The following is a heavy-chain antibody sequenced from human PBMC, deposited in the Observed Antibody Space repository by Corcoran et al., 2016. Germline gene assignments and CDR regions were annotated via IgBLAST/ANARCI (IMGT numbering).Heavy chain of an antibody. J-gene: IGHJ6*02. CDR3: AKDVGYYYESSGGPNYYYGIDV. CDR1: GFTFSSYG. Sequence: QVQLVESGGGVVQPGRSLRLSCAASGFTFSSYGMHWVRQAPGKGLEWVAVISYDGSNKYYADSVKGRFTISRDTSKNTLYLQMNSLGGDDAAVYYWAKDVGYYYESSGGPNYYYGIDVWGQGTTVTVSS. D-gene: IGHD3-22*01. CDR2: ISYDGSNK. V-gene: IGHV3-30*18.